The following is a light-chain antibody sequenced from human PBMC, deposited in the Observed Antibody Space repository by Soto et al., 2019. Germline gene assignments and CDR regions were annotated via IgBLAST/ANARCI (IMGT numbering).Light chain of an antibody. CDR1: QSISRY. Sequence: DIQMTQSPSSPSASVGERVTLPCRASQSISRYLNWYQQKPGKAPKLLIYAASSLQSGVPSRFSGSGSGTEFTLTISSLQPEDFATYYCQQSYSKAFGQGTKVDI. CDR2: AAS. CDR3: QQSYSKA. V-gene: IGKV1-39*01. J-gene: IGKJ1*01.